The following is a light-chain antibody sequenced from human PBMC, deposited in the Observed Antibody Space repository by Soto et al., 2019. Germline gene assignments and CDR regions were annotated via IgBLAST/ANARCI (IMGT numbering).Light chain of an antibody. CDR1: KLENKY. CDR3: QAWDSNTVI. Sequence: SYELTQLPSLSVSPGQTASITCSGDKLENKYVCWYQQKPGRSPVLVIYQDGHRPSGIPERFSGSNSGNTATLTISGTQAMDEADYFCQAWDSNTVIFGGGTKLTVL. J-gene: IGLJ2*01. V-gene: IGLV3-1*01. CDR2: QDG.